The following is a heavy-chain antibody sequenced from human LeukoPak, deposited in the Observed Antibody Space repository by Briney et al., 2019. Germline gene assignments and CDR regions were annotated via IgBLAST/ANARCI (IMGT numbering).Heavy chain of an antibody. J-gene: IGHJ4*02. CDR2: ISYDGSNK. D-gene: IGHD6-6*01. CDR1: GFTFSSYA. CDR3: ARDPPWWAARPENPPDY. V-gene: IGHV3-30-3*01. Sequence: GGSLRLSCAASGFTFSSYAMHWVRQAPGKGLEWVAVISYDGSNKYYADSVKGRFTISRDNSKNTLYLQMNSLRAEDTAVYYCARDPPWWAARPENPPDYWGQGTLVTVSS.